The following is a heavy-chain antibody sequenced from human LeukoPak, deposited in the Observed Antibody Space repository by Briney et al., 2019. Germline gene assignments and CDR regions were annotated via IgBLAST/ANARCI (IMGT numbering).Heavy chain of an antibody. CDR2: ISVSGGST. CDR1: GFTFSSYA. D-gene: IGHD3-22*01. V-gene: IGHV3-23*01. J-gene: IGHJ3*02. CDR3: SHYDSSGYYYDDAFDI. Sequence: PGGSLRLSCAASGFTFSSYAMSWVGPAPGKGLEWVSAISVSGGSTYYADSVKGRFTISRDNSKNTLYLQMNSLRAEDTAVYYCSHYDSSGYYYDDAFDIWGQGTMVTVSS.